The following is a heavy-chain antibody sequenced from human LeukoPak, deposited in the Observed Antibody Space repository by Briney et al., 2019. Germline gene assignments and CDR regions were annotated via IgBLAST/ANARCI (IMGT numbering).Heavy chain of an antibody. J-gene: IGHJ4*02. CDR1: GFTFSSYS. CDR2: ISSSSSTI. Sequence: GGSLRLSCAASGFTFSSYSMNWVRQAPGKGLEWVSYISSSSSTIYYADSVKGRFTISRDNAKNSLCLQMNSLRAEDTAVYYCARRGFVAGLKGFSDYWGQGTLVTVSS. CDR3: ARRGFVAGLKGFSDY. V-gene: IGHV3-48*01. D-gene: IGHD6-19*01.